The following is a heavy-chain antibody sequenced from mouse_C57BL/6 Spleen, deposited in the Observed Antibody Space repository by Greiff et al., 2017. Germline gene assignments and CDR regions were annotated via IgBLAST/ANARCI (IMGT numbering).Heavy chain of an antibody. CDR1: GFSLSTSGMG. CDR3: ARMTTVVATDYAMDY. D-gene: IGHD1-1*01. CDR2: IYWDDDK. V-gene: IGHV8-12*01. J-gene: IGHJ4*01. Sequence: QVQLQQSGPGILQSSQTLSLTCSFSGFSLSTSGMGVSWIRQPSGKGLEWLAHIYWDDDKRYNPSLKSRLTISKDTSRNQVFLKITSVDTADTATYYCARMTTVVATDYAMDYWGQGTSVTVSS.